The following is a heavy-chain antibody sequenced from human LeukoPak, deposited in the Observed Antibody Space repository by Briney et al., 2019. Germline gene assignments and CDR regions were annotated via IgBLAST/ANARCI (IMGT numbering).Heavy chain of an antibody. Sequence: PGGSLRLSCSASGVNFGTHAMHWVRRAPGKGGEGGAMIWTGGNFKFYAVSVQGRCTLSRDDSRSDVSLQMDRLRVEDTAVHYSVIDPPHSGWAFWSWGQGALVTVSS. CDR1: GVNFGTHA. CDR2: IWTGGNFK. CDR3: VIDPPHSGWAFWS. J-gene: IGHJ5*02. V-gene: IGHV3-33*01. D-gene: IGHD6-19*01.